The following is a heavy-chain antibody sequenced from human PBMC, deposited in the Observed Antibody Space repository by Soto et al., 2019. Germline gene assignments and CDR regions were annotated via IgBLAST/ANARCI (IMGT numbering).Heavy chain of an antibody. CDR2: IYSGGST. V-gene: IGHV3-66*01. CDR1: GFTVSSNY. CDR3: AKGGGLVGRAAAGSADLYYYYYMDV. D-gene: IGHD6-13*01. Sequence: HPGGSLRLSCAASGFTVSSNYMSWIRQAPGKGLEWVSVIYSGGSTYYADSVKGRFTISRDNSKNTLYLQMNSLRAEDTAVYYCAKGGGLVGRAAAGSADLYYYYYMDVWGKGTTVTVSS. J-gene: IGHJ6*03.